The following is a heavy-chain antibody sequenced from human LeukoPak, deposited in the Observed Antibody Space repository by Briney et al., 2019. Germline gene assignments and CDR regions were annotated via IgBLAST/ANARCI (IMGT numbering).Heavy chain of an antibody. CDR1: GLTLSSNY. V-gene: IGHV3-53*01. D-gene: IGHD1-26*01. Sequence: GGSLTLSWALSGLTLSSNYMSWVRQPPGEGLGWVAVIYSGGSTYYPDSVKAGFPISRGNSKNTLYLQMNSLRAEDTAVYYCVGFPRGSSQRGRPRGGQGTLVTVSS. CDR3: VGFPRGSSQRGRPR. CDR2: IYSGGST. J-gene: IGHJ4*02.